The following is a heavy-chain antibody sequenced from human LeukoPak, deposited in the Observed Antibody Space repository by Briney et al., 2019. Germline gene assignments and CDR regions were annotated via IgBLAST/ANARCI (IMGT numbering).Heavy chain of an antibody. V-gene: IGHV4-34*01. CDR2: INHSGST. Sequence: SETLSLTCAVYGGSFSGYYWSSIRQPPGKGLEWIGEINHSGSTNYNPSLKSRVTISVDTSKNQFSLKLSSVTAADTAVYYCAAAPYYFDYWGQGTLVTVSS. J-gene: IGHJ4*02. CDR3: AAAPYYFDY. D-gene: IGHD2-15*01. CDR1: GGSFSGYY.